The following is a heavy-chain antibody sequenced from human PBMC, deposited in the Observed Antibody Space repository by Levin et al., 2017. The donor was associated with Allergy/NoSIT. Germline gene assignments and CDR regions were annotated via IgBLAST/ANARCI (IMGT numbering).Heavy chain of an antibody. V-gene: IGHV3-23*01. D-gene: IGHD2-15*01. J-gene: IGHJ4*02. CDR2: IGSGGVDT. CDR3: AKFLPSGIGWPFDY. Sequence: GESLKISCAASGFMFSTYAMTWVRQAPGKGLEWVSAIGSGGVDTYYADSVKGRFTISRDNSKNTLFLQMNSLRDEDTALYYCAKFLPSGIGWPFDYWGQGTLVTVSS. CDR1: GFMFSTYA.